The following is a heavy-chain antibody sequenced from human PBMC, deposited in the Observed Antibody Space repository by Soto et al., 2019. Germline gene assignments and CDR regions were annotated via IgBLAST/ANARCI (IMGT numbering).Heavy chain of an antibody. CDR3: ARGFGGYFDWLLYFDY. CDR2: INPNSGGT. J-gene: IGHJ4*02. V-gene: IGHV1-2*04. Sequence: ASVKVSCKASGYTFTGYYMHWVRQAPEQGLEWMGWINPNSGGTNYAQKFQGWVTMTRDTSISTAYMELSRLRSDDTAVYYCARGFGGYFDWLLYFDYWGQGTLVTVSS. CDR1: GYTFTGYY. D-gene: IGHD3-9*01.